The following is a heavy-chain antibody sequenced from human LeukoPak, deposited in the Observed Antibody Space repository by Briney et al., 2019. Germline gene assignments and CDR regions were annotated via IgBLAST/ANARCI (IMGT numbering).Heavy chain of an antibody. CDR3: ARGDRYSSSWYSPRFDP. CDR1: GGSFSGYY. Sequence: SETLSLTCAVYGGSFSGYYWSWIRQPPGKGLEWIGEINHSGSTNYNPSLKSRVTISVDPSKNQFSLKLSSVTAADTAVYYCARGDRYSSSWYSPRFDPWGQGTLVTVSS. CDR2: INHSGST. V-gene: IGHV4-34*01. J-gene: IGHJ5*02. D-gene: IGHD6-13*01.